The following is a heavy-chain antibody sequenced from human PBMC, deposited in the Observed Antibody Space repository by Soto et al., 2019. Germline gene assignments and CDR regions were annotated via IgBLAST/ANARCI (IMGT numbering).Heavy chain of an antibody. CDR1: DDSINSDKYY. CDR3: ASLEGLATISYYFDF. CDR2: IYYRGNA. J-gene: IGHJ4*02. D-gene: IGHD3-9*01. Sequence: QLQLQESGPGLVKPSETLSLTCSVSDDSINSDKYYWGWIRQPPGKGLEWIGSIYYRGNASYNPSLQTRVTISLDESKSQFSLKLNSVTAADSAVYFCASLEGLATISYYFDFWGPGALVTVSS. V-gene: IGHV4-39*01.